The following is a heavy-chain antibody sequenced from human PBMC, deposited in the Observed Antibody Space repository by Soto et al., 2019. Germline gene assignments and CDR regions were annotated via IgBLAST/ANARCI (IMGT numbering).Heavy chain of an antibody. V-gene: IGHV3-48*02. J-gene: IGHJ4*02. D-gene: IGHD2-21*02. Sequence: VQLVESGGGSVYPGGSLRLSCVGSGFSFSDYSMNWVRQAPGKGLQWVSYISSSGDDIHYADSVKGRFTVSRDNAKNSFFLQMNSLRDDDTAIYYCARLPKGSLVTAWGQGTLVTVSS. CDR1: GFSFSDYS. CDR2: ISSSGDDI. CDR3: ARLPKGSLVTA.